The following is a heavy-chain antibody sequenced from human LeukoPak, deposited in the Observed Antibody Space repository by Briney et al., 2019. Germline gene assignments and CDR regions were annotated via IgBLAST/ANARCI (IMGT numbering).Heavy chain of an antibody. CDR1: GGSISSSSYY. J-gene: IGHJ3*02. Sequence: PSETLSLTCTVSGGSISSSSYYWGWIRQPPGKGLEWIGSIYYSGSTYYNPSLKSRVTISVDTSKNQFSLKLSSVTAADTAVYYCARTPYNPVLRWALDAFDIWGQGTMVTVSP. CDR3: ARTPYNPVLRWALDAFDI. CDR2: IYYSGST. V-gene: IGHV4-39*07. D-gene: IGHD4-23*01.